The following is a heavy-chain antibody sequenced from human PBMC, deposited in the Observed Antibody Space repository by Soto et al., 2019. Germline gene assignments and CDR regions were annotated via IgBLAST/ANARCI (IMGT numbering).Heavy chain of an antibody. CDR3: ASGMLVRGAYYMDV. CDR1: GDSVSGYSAG. CDR2: TYYGSRWYY. V-gene: IGHV6-1*01. Sequence: SQTLSLTCVISGDSVSGYSAGWNWIRQSPSRGLEWLGRTYYGSRWYYDYAGSMKSRITINADTSKNHFSLQLNSVTPEDTAVYYCASGMLVRGAYYMDVSGQGTTVTV. J-gene: IGHJ6*01. D-gene: IGHD3-10*01.